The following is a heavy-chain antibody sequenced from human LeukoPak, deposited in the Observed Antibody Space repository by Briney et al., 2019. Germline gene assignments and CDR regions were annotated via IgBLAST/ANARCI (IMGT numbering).Heavy chain of an antibody. CDR2: ISSSSSYI. CDR3: ARAPELLDAFDI. D-gene: IGHD1-26*01. J-gene: IGHJ3*02. CDR1: GFTFSSYS. V-gene: IGHV3-21*01. Sequence: NSGGSLRLSCAASGFTFSSYSMNWVRQAPGKGLEWVSSISSSSSYIYYADSVKGRFTISRDNAKNSLYLQMNSLRAEDTAVYYCARAPELLDAFDIWGQGTMVTVSS.